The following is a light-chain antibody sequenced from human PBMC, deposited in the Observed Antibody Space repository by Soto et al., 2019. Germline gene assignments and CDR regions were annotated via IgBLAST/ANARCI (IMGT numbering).Light chain of an antibody. CDR3: QQRRNWHRT. V-gene: IGKV3-11*01. CDR1: QSVSSY. J-gene: IGKJ2*01. Sequence: EIVLTQSPATLSLSPGERATLSCRASQSVSSYLAWYQQKPGQAPRLLIYDASNRATGIPARFSGSGSGTDFALTISSLEPEDFAVYYCQQRRNWHRTFGQGTKLEIK. CDR2: DAS.